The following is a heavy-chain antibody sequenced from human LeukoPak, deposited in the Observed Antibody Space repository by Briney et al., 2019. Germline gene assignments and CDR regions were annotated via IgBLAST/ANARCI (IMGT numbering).Heavy chain of an antibody. D-gene: IGHD3-10*01. CDR3: ARGNRLLWFGELSWFDP. Sequence: SETLSLTCAVYGGSFSGYYWSWIRQPPGKGLEWIGEINHSGSTNYNPSLKSRVTISVDTSKNQFSRKLSSVTAADTAVYYCARGNRLLWFGELSWFDPWGQGTLVTVSS. J-gene: IGHJ5*02. CDR2: INHSGST. CDR1: GGSFSGYY. V-gene: IGHV4-34*01.